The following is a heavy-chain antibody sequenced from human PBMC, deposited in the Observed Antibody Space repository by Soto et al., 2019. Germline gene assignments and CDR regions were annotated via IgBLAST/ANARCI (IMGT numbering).Heavy chain of an antibody. J-gene: IGHJ2*01. CDR1: GFTFNSYV. V-gene: IGHV3-23*01. CDR2: IRGSGDIT. Sequence: EVQLLESGGGLVQPGGSLRLSCAASGFTFNSYVMSWVRQAPGKGLDWVSDIRGSGDITHYADSVKGRFSISRGNSKNTLYLQMNSLSAEDTAVYYCAKIGPNWYFDLWGRGTLVTVSS. CDR3: AKIGPNWYFDL.